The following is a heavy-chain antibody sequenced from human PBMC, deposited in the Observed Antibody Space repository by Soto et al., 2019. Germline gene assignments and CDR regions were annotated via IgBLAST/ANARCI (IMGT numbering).Heavy chain of an antibody. CDR2: ISHSGST. V-gene: IGHV4-31*03. CDR3: AREYTYGSNFFDC. D-gene: IGHD5-18*01. CDR1: GGSISSAAYY. J-gene: IGHJ4*02. Sequence: QVQLQESGPGLVKPSQTLSLTCTVSGGSISSAAYYWSWIRQHPGKGLEWIGYISHSGSTYYTPSLNSRVIISADTSKNQFSLNLTSVTAADTVVYYCAREYTYGSNFFDCWGQGALVTVSS.